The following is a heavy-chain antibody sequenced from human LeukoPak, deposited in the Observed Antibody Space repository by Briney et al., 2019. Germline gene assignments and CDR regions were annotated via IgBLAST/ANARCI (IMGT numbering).Heavy chain of an antibody. Sequence: ASVKVSSKASGYTFTGYYMHWVRQAPGQGLEWMGWINPNSGGTNYAQKFQGRVTMTRDTSISTAYMELSRLRSDDTAVYYCARDREGYYYDSSGYYGYWGQGTLVTVSS. CDR3: ARDREGYYYDSSGYYGY. D-gene: IGHD3-22*01. CDR1: GYTFTGYY. CDR2: INPNSGGT. J-gene: IGHJ4*02. V-gene: IGHV1-2*02.